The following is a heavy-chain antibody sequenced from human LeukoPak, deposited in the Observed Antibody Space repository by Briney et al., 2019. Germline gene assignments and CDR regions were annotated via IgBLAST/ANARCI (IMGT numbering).Heavy chain of an antibody. CDR2: INPNSGGT. CDR3: ATPLYCSGGCRYLFDY. V-gene: IGHV1-2*02. Sequence: GSVKVSCKASGYTFTGYYMHWVRQAPGQWLEWMGWINPNSGGTNYAQKFQGRVTMTRDTSISTAYMELSRLRSDDTAVYYCATPLYCSGGCRYLFDYWGRGTLVTVSS. D-gene: IGHD2-15*01. J-gene: IGHJ4*02. CDR1: GYTFTGYY.